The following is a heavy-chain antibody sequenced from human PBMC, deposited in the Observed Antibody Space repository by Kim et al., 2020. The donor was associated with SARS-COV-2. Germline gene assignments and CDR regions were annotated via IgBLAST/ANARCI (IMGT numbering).Heavy chain of an antibody. Sequence: ASVKVSCKASGYTFTSYGISWVRQAPGQGLEWMGWISAYNGNTNYAQKLQGRVTMTTDTSTSTAYMELRSLRSDDTAVYYCARDTADDYYDSSGYYYYGMDVWGQGTTVTVSS. J-gene: IGHJ6*02. CDR3: ARDTADDYYDSSGYYYYGMDV. CDR2: ISAYNGNT. D-gene: IGHD3-22*01. V-gene: IGHV1-18*01. CDR1: GYTFTSYG.